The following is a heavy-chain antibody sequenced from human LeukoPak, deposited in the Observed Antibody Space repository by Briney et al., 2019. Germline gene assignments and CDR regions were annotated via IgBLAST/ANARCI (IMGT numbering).Heavy chain of an antibody. CDR2: IYTTGST. D-gene: IGHD5-12*01. Sequence: PSETLSLTCTVSGASIGSFYWSWIRQPAGKGLEWIGRIYTTGSTSYNPSLKSRVTMSVDTSKNQFSLKLNSVTAADTAFYYCASTYSGTDWNFDYWGQGTLVTVSS. CDR1: GASIGSFY. J-gene: IGHJ4*02. CDR3: ASTYSGTDWNFDY. V-gene: IGHV4-4*07.